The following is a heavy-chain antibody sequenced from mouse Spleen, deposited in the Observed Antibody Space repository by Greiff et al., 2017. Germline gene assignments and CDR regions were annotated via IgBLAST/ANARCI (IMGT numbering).Heavy chain of an antibody. V-gene: IGHV1-52*01. CDR3: ARVYGSSGAMDY. CDR1: GYTFTSYW. D-gene: IGHD1-1*01. J-gene: IGHJ4*01. Sequence: QVQLQQPGAELVRPGSSVKLSCKASGYTFTSYWMHWVKQRPIQGLEWIGNIDPSDSETHYNQKFKDKATLTVDKSSSTAYMQLSSLTSEDSAVYYCARVYGSSGAMDYWGQGTSVTVSS. CDR2: IDPSDSET.